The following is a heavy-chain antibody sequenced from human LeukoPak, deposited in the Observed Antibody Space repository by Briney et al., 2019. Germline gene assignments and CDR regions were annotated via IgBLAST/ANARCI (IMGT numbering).Heavy chain of an antibody. CDR1: GGSISSYN. J-gene: IGHJ4*02. Sequence: PSETLSLTCTVSGGSISSYNWCWIRHPPGKGLGWIGYIYYSGSTNYNPSLKSRVTISVDTSKNQFSLKLSSVTAADTAVYYCARENYYDSSGYWDYWGQGTLVTVSS. D-gene: IGHD3-22*01. CDR3: ARENYYDSSGYWDY. CDR2: IYYSGST. V-gene: IGHV4-59*01.